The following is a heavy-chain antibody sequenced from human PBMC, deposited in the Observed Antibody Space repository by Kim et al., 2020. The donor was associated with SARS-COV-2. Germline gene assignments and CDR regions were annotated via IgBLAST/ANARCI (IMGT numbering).Heavy chain of an antibody. J-gene: IGHJ4*02. V-gene: IGHV3-7*01. Sequence: GSERNCLVAVKGRFTISRDNAKNSLYLKMSNLRPEDSAVYFCARGRAVDHWGQGTLVTVSS. CDR3: ARGRAVDH. CDR2: GSER.